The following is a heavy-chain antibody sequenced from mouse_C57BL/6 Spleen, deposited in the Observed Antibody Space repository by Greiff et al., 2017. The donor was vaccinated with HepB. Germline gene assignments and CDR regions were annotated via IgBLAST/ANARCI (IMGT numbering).Heavy chain of an antibody. D-gene: IGHD4-1*01. Sequence: EVQLKESGAELVRPGASVKLSCTASGFNIKDDYMHWVKQRPEQGLEWIGWIDPENGDTEYASKFQGKATITADTSSNTAYLQLSSLTSEDTAVYYCTTGANWAFAYWGQGTLVTVSA. CDR3: TTGANWAFAY. CDR2: IDPENGDT. V-gene: IGHV14-4*01. J-gene: IGHJ3*01. CDR1: GFNIKDDY.